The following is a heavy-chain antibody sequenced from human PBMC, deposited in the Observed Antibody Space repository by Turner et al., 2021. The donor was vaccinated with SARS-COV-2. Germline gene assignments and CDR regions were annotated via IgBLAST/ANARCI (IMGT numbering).Heavy chain of an antibody. CDR3: ARSPTTPGFYYDSSGYYTPYYFDY. CDR2: ISSSRRYI. J-gene: IGHJ4*02. V-gene: IGHV3-21*01. CDR1: GFTFSSYS. D-gene: IGHD3-22*01. Sequence: EVQLVESGGGLVKPGGSLRLSCAASGFTFSSYSMNWVRQAPGKGLEWVSAISSSRRYIYYADSVKGRFTISRDNAKNSLYLQMNSLRAEDTAVYYCARSPTTPGFYYDSSGYYTPYYFDYWGQGTLVTVSS.